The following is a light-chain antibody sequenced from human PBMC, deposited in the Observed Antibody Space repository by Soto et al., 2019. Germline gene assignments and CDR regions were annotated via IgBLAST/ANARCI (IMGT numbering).Light chain of an antibody. V-gene: IGLV2-11*01. Sequence: QSALTQPRSVSGSPGQSVTISCTGTSSDLGAYSSVSWHQQHPGRAPELMIYDVNKRPSGVADRFSGSKSGNTASLTISGLQAQDADYYFSCSYAGYSYVFGTGNEV. CDR1: SSDLGAYSS. J-gene: IGLJ1*01. CDR3: CSYAGYSYV. CDR2: DVN.